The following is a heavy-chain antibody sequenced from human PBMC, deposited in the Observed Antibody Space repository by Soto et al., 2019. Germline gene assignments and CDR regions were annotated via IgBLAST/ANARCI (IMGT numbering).Heavy chain of an antibody. Sequence: HPGGSLRLSCAASGFTVSSNYMSWVRQAPGKGLEWVSVIYSGGSTYYADSVKGRFTISRHNSKNTLYLQINSLRAEDTAVYYCARVLFLVEPVATIPPFYYYYMDVWGKGTTVTVSS. J-gene: IGHJ6*03. V-gene: IGHV3-53*04. CDR3: ARVLFLVEPVATIPPFYYYYMDV. CDR2: IYSGGST. D-gene: IGHD5-12*01. CDR1: GFTVSSNY.